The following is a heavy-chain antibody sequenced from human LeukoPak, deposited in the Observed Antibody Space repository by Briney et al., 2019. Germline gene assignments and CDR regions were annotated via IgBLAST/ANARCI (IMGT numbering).Heavy chain of an antibody. CDR2: ISYDGSNN. Sequence: SGGSLRLSCAASGFTFSSYWMHWVRQAPGKGLEWVAVISYDGSNNYYADSVKGRFTISRDNSKNTLFLQMNSLRAEDTAVYYCAKVGLTVTTILDYFDYWGQGTLVTVSS. J-gene: IGHJ4*02. D-gene: IGHD4-11*01. CDR3: AKVGLTVTTILDYFDY. CDR1: GFTFSSYW. V-gene: IGHV3-30*18.